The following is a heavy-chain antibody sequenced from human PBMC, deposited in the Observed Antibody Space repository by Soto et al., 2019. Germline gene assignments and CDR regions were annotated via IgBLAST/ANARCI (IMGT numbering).Heavy chain of an antibody. CDR1: GSSFRSSSYY. CDR3: ARHGRGGVTMIVVVISTVDAFDI. CDR2: IYYSGST. V-gene: IGHV4-39*01. D-gene: IGHD3-22*01. J-gene: IGHJ3*02. Sequence: SETLSLPCTVSGSSFRSSSYYWGWIRQPPGQGLVWIGSIYYSGSTYYNPSLKSRVTISVDTSKNQSSLKLSSVTAADTAVYYCARHGRGGVTMIVVVISTVDAFDIWGQGTMVT.